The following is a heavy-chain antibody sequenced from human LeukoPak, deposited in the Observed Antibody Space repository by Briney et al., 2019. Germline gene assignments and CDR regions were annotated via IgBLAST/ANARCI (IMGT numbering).Heavy chain of an antibody. CDR1: GFTFSSYW. CDR3: ARVRSGSSAGNYGMDV. CDR2: INSDGSST. V-gene: IGHV3-74*01. Sequence: PGGSLRLSCAASGFTFSSYWMHWVRQAPGKGLVWVSRINSDGSSTSYADSVKGRFTISRDNAKNTLHLQMNSLRAEDTAVYYCARVRSGSSAGNYGMDVWGQGTTVTVSS. J-gene: IGHJ6*02. D-gene: IGHD1-26*01.